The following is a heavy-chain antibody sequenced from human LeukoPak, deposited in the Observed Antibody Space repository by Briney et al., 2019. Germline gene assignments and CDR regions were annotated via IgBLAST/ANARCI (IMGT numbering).Heavy chain of an antibody. CDR1: GFTVSDYY. D-gene: IGHD6-6*01. Sequence: PGGSLRLSCAASGFTVSDYYMSWIRQAPGKGLEGISYISSSGSTIYYADSVKGRFTISRDNARNSLYLQMNSLRAEDTAVYYCARERAIASLRPYYFDYWGQGTLVTVSS. CDR3: ARERAIASLRPYYFDY. CDR2: ISSSGSTI. J-gene: IGHJ4*02. V-gene: IGHV3-11*01.